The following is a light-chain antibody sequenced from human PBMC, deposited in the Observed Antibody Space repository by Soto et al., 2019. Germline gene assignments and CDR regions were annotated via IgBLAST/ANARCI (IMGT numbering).Light chain of an antibody. CDR1: QSVSRW. J-gene: IGKJ1*01. V-gene: IGKV1-5*01. Sequence: DIQMTQSPSTLSAFIGDRVTITCRASQSVSRWVAWYQQKPGTAPNLLIYDASTLKSGVPSRFSGSGSGTEFTLTIVSLQPDDFATYYCQQYNTYSAFGQGTKLDIK. CDR2: DAS. CDR3: QQYNTYSA.